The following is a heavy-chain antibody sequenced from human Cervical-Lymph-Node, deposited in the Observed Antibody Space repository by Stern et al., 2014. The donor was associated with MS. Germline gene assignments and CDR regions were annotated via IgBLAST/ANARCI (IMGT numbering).Heavy chain of an antibody. D-gene: IGHD1-14*01. CDR2: IYPGDSDT. V-gene: IGHV5-51*01. CDR1: GYNFTNYW. Sequence: QLVESGAEVKKPGESLKISCKGSGYNFTNYWIAWVRQMPGKGLQWMGLIYPGDSDTRYSPSFQGQVTISADKSVSTAYLQWSSLKSSDTAMYYCARHRRNYGTDVWGQGTTVTVSS. CDR3: ARHRRNYGTDV. J-gene: IGHJ6*02.